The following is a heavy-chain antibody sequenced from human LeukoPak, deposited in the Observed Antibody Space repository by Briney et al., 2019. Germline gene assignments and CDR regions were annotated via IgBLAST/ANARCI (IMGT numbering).Heavy chain of an antibody. CDR3: ARVACSSTSCYDYYYYYMDV. CDR1: GFTFSDYY. CDR2: ISSSGSTI. V-gene: IGHV3-11*01. Sequence: GGSLRLSCAASGFTFSDYYMSWIRQAPGKGLEWVSYISSSGSTIYYADSVKGRFTISRDNAKNSLYLQMNSLRAEDTAVYYCARVACSSTSCYDYYYYYMDVWGKGTTVTVSS. D-gene: IGHD2-2*01. J-gene: IGHJ6*03.